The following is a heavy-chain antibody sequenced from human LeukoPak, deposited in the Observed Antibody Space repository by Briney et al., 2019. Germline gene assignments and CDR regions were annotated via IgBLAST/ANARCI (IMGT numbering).Heavy chain of an antibody. CDR2: ISTTSTYI. CDR3: AREKGSSSLGYYYNYGMDV. Sequence: GGSLRLSCAASGFIFGYYSMNWVRQAPGKGLEWVSSISTTSTYIYYADSVKGRFTISRDNAKNSLYLQMNSLRAEDTAVYYCAREKGSSSLGYYYNYGMDVWGQGTTVTVSS. J-gene: IGHJ6*02. V-gene: IGHV3-21*01. D-gene: IGHD6-6*01. CDR1: GFIFGYYS.